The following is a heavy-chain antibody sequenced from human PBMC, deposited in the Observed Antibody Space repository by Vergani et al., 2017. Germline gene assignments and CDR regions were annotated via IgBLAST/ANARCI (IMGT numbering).Heavy chain of an antibody. Sequence: QVQLQESGPGLVKPSQTLSLTFTVSGCSISSGSYYWSWIRQPPGKGLEWIGRIYTSGSTNYNPSLKSRVTMSVDTSKNQFSLKMSSVTAADTAVYYCARDKWRYYSSTSCYAPVGYWDQGTLVTVSS. CDR1: GCSISSGSYY. D-gene: IGHD2-2*01. CDR3: ARDKWRYYSSTSCYAPVGY. V-gene: IGHV4-61*02. CDR2: IYTSGST. J-gene: IGHJ4*02.